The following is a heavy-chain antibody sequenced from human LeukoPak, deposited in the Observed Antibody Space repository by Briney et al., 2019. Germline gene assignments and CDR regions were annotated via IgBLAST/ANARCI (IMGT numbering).Heavy chain of an antibody. J-gene: IGHJ4*02. CDR1: GFTFSSYS. Sequence: GGSLRLSCAASGFTFSSYSMNWVRQAPGKGLEWVSCISSSSSYIYYAESVKGGFTISRDKAKKSLYMQMNSLRSEDTAVYSCAKDWAPYCGGVCYFYYSGQGTLVTVSS. CDR3: AKDWAPYCGGVCYFYY. CDR2: ISSSSSYI. V-gene: IGHV3-21*01. D-gene: IGHD2-21*02.